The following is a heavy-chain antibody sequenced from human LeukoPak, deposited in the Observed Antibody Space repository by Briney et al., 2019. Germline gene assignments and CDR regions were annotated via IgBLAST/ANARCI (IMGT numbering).Heavy chain of an antibody. Sequence: PSETLSLTCTVSGGSISDHYWSWIRQPPGKGLECIGFISHSGNTNYFPSLKSRVTMSRDTSKNQFSLNIHSVTAADTAVYYCASWFGENDALDIWGQGTMVTVSS. V-gene: IGHV4-59*11. D-gene: IGHD3-10*01. CDR3: ASWFGENDALDI. CDR2: ISHSGNT. CDR1: GGSISDHY. J-gene: IGHJ3*02.